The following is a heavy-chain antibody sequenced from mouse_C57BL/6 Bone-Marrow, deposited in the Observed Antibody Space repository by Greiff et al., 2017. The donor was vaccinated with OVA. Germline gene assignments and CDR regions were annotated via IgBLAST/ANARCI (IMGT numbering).Heavy chain of an antibody. Sequence: EVQLQQSGPELVKPGASVKISCKASGYTFTDYYMNWVKQSHGKSLEWIGDINPNNGGTSYNQKFKGKATLTVDKSSSKAYMELRSLTSEDSAVYYCASGYDGYYAWFAYWGQGTLVTVSA. CDR2: INPNNGGT. V-gene: IGHV1-26*01. J-gene: IGHJ3*01. CDR1: GYTFTDYY. CDR3: ASGYDGYYAWFAY. D-gene: IGHD2-3*01.